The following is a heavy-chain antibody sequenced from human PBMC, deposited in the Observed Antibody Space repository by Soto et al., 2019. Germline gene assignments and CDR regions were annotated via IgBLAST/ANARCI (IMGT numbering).Heavy chain of an antibody. CDR2: IFYSGTT. J-gene: IGHJ6*02. CDR1: GGSISSGGYY. V-gene: IGHV4-31*03. Sequence: PSETLSLTCTVSGGSISSGGYYWSWIRQHPGKGLEWIGYIFYSGTTYYNPSLKSRVTISVDTSKNQFSLKLSSVTAADTAVYYCACIFSGGYGYGFYYYGMDVWGQGTKVTVSS. CDR3: ACIFSGGYGYGFYYYGMDV. D-gene: IGHD5-18*01.